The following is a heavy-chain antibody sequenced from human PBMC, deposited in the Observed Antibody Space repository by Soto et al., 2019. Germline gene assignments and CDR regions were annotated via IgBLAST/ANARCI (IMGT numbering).Heavy chain of an antibody. CDR2: IYHSGST. Sequence: PSATLSLTCAVSGGSISSSNWCSCVRQPPGKGLEWIGEIYHSGSTNYNPSPKSRVTISVDKSKNQFSLKLSSVTAADTAVYYCARVWFGEYHYGMDVWGQGTTVTVSS. CDR3: ARVWFGEYHYGMDV. V-gene: IGHV4-4*02. D-gene: IGHD3-10*01. J-gene: IGHJ6*02. CDR1: GGSISSSNW.